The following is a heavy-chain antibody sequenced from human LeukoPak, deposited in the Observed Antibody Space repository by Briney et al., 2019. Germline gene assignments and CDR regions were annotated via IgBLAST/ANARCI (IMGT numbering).Heavy chain of an antibody. J-gene: IGHJ4*02. CDR2: IYYSGST. CDR3: ARHSGSGSKYFDY. CDR1: GGSISSYY. D-gene: IGHD6-19*01. V-gene: IGHV4-59*08. Sequence: SETLSLTCTVSGGSISSYYWSWIRQPPGKGLEWLGYIYYSGSTNYNPSLKSRVTISVDTSKNQFSLKLSSVTAADTAVYYCARHSGSGSKYFDYWGQGTLVTVSS.